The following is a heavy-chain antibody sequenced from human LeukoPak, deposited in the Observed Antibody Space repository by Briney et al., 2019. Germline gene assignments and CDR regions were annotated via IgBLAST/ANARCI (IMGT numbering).Heavy chain of an antibody. D-gene: IGHD3-22*01. CDR3: TRGPYSYDSSGAFDI. V-gene: IGHV4-34*01. CDR1: GGSFSGYY. Sequence: SETLSLTCAVYGGSFSGYYWSWIRQPPGKGLERIGEINHSGSTYYNPSLESRVTISVDTSKNQFALKLSSVTAADTAVYFCTRGPYSYDSSGAFDIWGQGTMVTVSS. CDR2: INHSGST. J-gene: IGHJ3*02.